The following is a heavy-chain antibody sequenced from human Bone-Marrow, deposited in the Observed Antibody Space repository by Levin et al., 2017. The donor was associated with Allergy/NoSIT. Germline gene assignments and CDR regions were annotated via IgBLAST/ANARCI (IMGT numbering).Heavy chain of an antibody. Sequence: SETLSLTCSVSGGAIGDNFWTWIRQPAGKGLEWIGRISTTGNPDSNPSLRGRVTMSVDTSKNQISLDLSSMTAADTGGYYCARDDHCDNTMCESVDWLDPWGQGTLVTVSS. J-gene: IGHJ5*02. D-gene: IGHD2/OR15-2a*01. CDR1: GGAIGDNF. CDR2: ISTTGNP. V-gene: IGHV4-4*07. CDR3: ARDDHCDNTMCESVDWLDP.